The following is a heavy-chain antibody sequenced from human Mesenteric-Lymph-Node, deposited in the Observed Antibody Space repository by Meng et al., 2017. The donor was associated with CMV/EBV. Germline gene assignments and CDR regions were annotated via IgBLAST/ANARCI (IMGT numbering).Heavy chain of an antibody. CDR3: ARHQRWLKSEGGFNY. CDR2: IKHSEST. D-gene: IGHD4-23*01. Sequence: QGHLQQWDAGPLKPCESLSLPCAFYGGSLSGYYLSWFRQPPGKGLEGIGEIKHSESTNYNPSLKSRVTISVDTSKNQFSLKLSSVTAADTAVYYCARHQRWLKSEGGFNYWGQGTLVTVSS. CDR1: GGSLSGYY. J-gene: IGHJ4*02. V-gene: IGHV4-34*01.